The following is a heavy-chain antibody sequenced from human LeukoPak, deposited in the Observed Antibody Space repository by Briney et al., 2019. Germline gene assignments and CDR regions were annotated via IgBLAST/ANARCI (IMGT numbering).Heavy chain of an antibody. V-gene: IGHV1-8*01. Sequence: ASVKVSCKASGYTFTSYDINWVRQATGQGLEWMGWMNPNSGNTGYAQKFQGRVTMTRNTSISTAYMELSSLRSEDTAVYYCARYELGYCISTSCSSDGMDVGGQGTTVTVSS. CDR3: ARYELGYCISTSCSSDGMDV. J-gene: IGHJ6*02. CDR2: MNPNSGNT. CDR1: GYTFTSYD. D-gene: IGHD2-2*01.